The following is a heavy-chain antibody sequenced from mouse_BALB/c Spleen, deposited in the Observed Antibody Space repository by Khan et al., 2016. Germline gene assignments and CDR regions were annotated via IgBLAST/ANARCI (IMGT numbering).Heavy chain of an antibody. J-gene: IGHJ4*01. CDR1: GYTFTDYN. CDR2: INPNNGGT. D-gene: IGHD2-3*01. Sequence: VRLQQSGPELVKPGASVKIPCKASGYTFTDYNMDWVKQSHGKSLEWIGDINPNNGGTVYNQRFKGKAKLTVDKSSSTAYMELRSLTSEDTAVYYCARFYDDYYGAMDYWGQGTSVTVSS. V-gene: IGHV1-18*01. CDR3: ARFYDDYYGAMDY.